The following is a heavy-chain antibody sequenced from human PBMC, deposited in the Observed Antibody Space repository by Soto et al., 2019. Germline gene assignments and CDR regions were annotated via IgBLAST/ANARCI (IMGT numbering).Heavy chain of an antibody. CDR2: IIPIFGTA. D-gene: IGHD5-12*01. J-gene: IGHJ4*02. Sequence: SVKVSCKASGGTFSIYAISCVLQAPGQGLEWMGGIIPIFGTANHAQKFQGRVTITADESTSTAYMELSSLRSEDTAVYYCASVGRDGYNYGYWGQGTLVTVSS. V-gene: IGHV1-69*13. CDR1: GGTFSIYA. CDR3: ASVGRDGYNYGY.